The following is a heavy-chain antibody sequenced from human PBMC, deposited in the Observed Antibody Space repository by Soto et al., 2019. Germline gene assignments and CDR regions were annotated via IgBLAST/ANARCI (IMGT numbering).Heavy chain of an antibody. J-gene: IGHJ4*02. V-gene: IGHV1-18*01. D-gene: IGHD6-6*01. CDR2: VNAYNGNT. CDR1: GYSFTSFG. Sequence: GASVKVSCKASGYSFTSFGVNWVRQAPGQGLEWMGWVNAYNGNTNYAQKFQGRVTLTADTSTSTAYMEVGSLRSDDTAVYYCAKRAAGIEAHVIWGQGTLVTVSS. CDR3: AKRAAGIEAHVI.